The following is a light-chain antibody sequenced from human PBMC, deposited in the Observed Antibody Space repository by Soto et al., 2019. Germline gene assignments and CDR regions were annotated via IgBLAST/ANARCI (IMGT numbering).Light chain of an antibody. J-gene: IGKJ1*01. CDR3: QQYGSSLFVT. V-gene: IGKV1-5*01. CDR2: DVS. CDR1: QSVSNW. Sequence: DIQMTQSPSTLSASVGDRVTITCRASQSVSNWLAWNQQKPGKAPTLLIYDVSRLETGVPSRFSGSGSGTDFTLTISRLEPEDFAVYYCQQYGSSLFVTFAQGTKVDIK.